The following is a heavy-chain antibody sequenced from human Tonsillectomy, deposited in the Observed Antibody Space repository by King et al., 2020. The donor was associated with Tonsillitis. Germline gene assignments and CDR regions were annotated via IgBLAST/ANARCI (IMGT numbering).Heavy chain of an antibody. CDR3: SRRGHNETYYDAFDI. D-gene: IGHD1-26*01. J-gene: IGHJ3*02. V-gene: IGHV4-59*08. Sequence: QVQLQESGPGLAKPSETLSLTCTVSGGSISSYYWSWIRQPPGKGLEWIGYVYYSGSTNYNPSLKSRVTMSVDTSKNQFSLKLSSVTAADTAVYYCSRRGHNETYYDAFDIWGQGTMVTVSS. CDR1: GGSISSYY. CDR2: VYYSGST.